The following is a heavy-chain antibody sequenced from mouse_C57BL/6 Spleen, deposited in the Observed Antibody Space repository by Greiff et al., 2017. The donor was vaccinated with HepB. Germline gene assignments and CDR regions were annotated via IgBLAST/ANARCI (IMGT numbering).Heavy chain of an antibody. J-gene: IGHJ4*01. CDR2: ISYDGSN. CDR3: ARDYPYYAMDY. Sequence: DVHLVESGPGLVKPSQSLSLTCSVTGYSITSGYYWNWIRQFPGNKLEWMGYISYDGSNNYNPSLKNRISITRDTSKNQFFLKLNSVTTEDTATYYCARDYPYYAMDYWGQGTSVTVSS. V-gene: IGHV3-6*01. CDR1: GYSITSGYY.